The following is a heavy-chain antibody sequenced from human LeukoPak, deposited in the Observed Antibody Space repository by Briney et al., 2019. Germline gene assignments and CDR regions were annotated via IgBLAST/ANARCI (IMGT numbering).Heavy chain of an antibody. CDR2: ISSSGSTI. V-gene: IGHV3-48*03. CDR1: GFTFSSYE. CDR3: ARIFREYCSSTSCYWPNYYYYGMDV. D-gene: IGHD2-2*01. Sequence: GGSLRLSCAASGFTFSSYEMNWVRQAPGKGLEWVSYISSSGSTIYYADPVKGRFTISRDNAKNSLYLQMNSLRAEDTAVYYCARIFREYCSSTSCYWPNYYYYGMDVWGKGTTVTVSS. J-gene: IGHJ6*04.